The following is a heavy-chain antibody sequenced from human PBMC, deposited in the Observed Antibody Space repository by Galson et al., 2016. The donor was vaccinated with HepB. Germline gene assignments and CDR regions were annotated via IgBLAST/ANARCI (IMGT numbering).Heavy chain of an antibody. Sequence: SLRLSCAASGFTFSTHPMAWVRQAPGKGLEWVSTIGANDFRHYADSVKDRFTISRDNSRNTLYLQMNSLSAEDSAVYYCTREGHISGHCGDFDSWGQGTLVTVSS. V-gene: IGHV3-23*01. CDR3: TREGHISGHCGDFDS. D-gene: IGHD2-21*02. J-gene: IGHJ4*02. CDR1: GFTFSTHP. CDR2: IGANDFR.